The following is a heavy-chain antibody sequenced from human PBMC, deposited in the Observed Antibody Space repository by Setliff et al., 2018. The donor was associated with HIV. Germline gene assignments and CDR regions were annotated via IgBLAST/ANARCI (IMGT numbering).Heavy chain of an antibody. J-gene: IGHJ4*02. CDR3: ARDYYDSSGYIFFPGLPDY. CDR2: IIPIFGTA. CDR1: GGTFGSYA. Sequence: SVKVSCKASGGTFGSYAISWVRQAPGQGLEWMGGIIPIFGTANYAQKFQGRVTITADKSTSTAYMELSSLRSEDTAVYYCARDYYDSSGYIFFPGLPDYWGQGTLVTVSS. V-gene: IGHV1-69*06. D-gene: IGHD3-22*01.